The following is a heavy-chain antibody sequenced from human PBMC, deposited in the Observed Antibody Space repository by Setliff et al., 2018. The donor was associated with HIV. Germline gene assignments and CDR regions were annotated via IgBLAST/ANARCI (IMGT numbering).Heavy chain of an antibody. CDR1: GYTFAHYY. CDR3: ARDSVPGYDNSGPWYYYYYMDV. D-gene: IGHD3-22*01. CDR2: INPSGGNT. Sequence: ASVKVSCKASGYTFAHYYIQWVHQAPGRGLEWMGVINPSGGNTRYAQQFQGRVTMTRDTSTSTVYMELSSLRSEDTAVYYCARDSVPGYDNSGPWYYYYYMDVWGKGTTVTVSS. V-gene: IGHV1-46*01. J-gene: IGHJ6*03.